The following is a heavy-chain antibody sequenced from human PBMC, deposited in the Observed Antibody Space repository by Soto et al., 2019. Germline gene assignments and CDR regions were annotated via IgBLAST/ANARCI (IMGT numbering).Heavy chain of an antibody. V-gene: IGHV3-30-3*01. Sequence: GGSLRLSCAASGFTFSSYAMHWVRQAPGKGLEWVAVISYDGSNKYYADSVKGRFTISRDNSKNTLYLQMNSLRAEDTAVYYCARTEPGGPKRPFDYWGQGTLVTVSS. D-gene: IGHD2-15*01. CDR1: GFTFSSYA. J-gene: IGHJ4*02. CDR2: ISYDGSNK. CDR3: ARTEPGGPKRPFDY.